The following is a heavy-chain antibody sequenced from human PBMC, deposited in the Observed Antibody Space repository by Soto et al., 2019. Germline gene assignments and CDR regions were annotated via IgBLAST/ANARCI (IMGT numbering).Heavy chain of an antibody. Sequence: EVQLVESGGGLVQPGGSLRLSCAASGFTFSDHQMDWVHQAPGKGLEWVGRSRNKANSYTTEYAASVKGRFTISRDDSKNSLYLQMNSLKIEDTAVYYCARVVGAPNWFDPWGQGTLVTVSS. V-gene: IGHV3-72*01. CDR1: GFTFSDHQ. D-gene: IGHD1-26*01. CDR2: SRNKANSYTT. J-gene: IGHJ5*02. CDR3: ARVVGAPNWFDP.